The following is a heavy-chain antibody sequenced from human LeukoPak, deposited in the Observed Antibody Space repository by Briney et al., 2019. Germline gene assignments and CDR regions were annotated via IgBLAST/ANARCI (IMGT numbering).Heavy chain of an antibody. CDR1: GFTFSSYS. CDR3: AKDGQWELTMIFDY. Sequence: GGSLRLSCAASGFTFSSYSMNWVRQAPGKGLEWVSSISSSSSYIYYADSVKGRFTISRDNAKNSLYLQMNSLRAEDTAVYYCAKDGQWELTMIFDYWGQGTLVTVSS. J-gene: IGHJ4*02. V-gene: IGHV3-21*01. CDR2: ISSSSSYI. D-gene: IGHD1-26*01.